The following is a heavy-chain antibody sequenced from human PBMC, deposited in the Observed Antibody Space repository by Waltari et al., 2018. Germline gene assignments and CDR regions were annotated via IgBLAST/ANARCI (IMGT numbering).Heavy chain of an antibody. Sequence: EVQLVESGGGLVQPGGSLRLSCAASGLTLSSFWMNWVRQTPGKGLEWVAGIKQDVSEKYYADSVKGRFTISRDNAKNSLYLQMNSLRAEDTAVYYCATSGWYCFDYWGQGTLVTVSS. CDR2: IKQDVSEK. D-gene: IGHD6-19*01. CDR3: ATSGWYCFDY. CDR1: GLTLSSFW. V-gene: IGHV3-7*01. J-gene: IGHJ4*02.